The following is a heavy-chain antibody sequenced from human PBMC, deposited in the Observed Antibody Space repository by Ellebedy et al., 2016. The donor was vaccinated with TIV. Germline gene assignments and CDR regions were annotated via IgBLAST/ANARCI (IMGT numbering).Heavy chain of an antibody. CDR2: IHHSESD. D-gene: IGHD7-27*01. CDR3: ARALGTGSHVDY. CDR1: GYSISSDDY. J-gene: IGHJ4*02. Sequence: MPSETLSLTCTVSGYSISSDDYWGWIRQPPGKGLEWIGSIHHSESDYHKPSLKSRVTISGDTSKNQISLKLTSVTAADTAVYYCARALGTGSHVDYWGQGTLVTVSS. V-gene: IGHV4-38-2*02.